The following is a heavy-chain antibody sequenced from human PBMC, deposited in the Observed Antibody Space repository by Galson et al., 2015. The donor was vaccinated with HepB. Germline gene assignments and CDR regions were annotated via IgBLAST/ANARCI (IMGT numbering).Heavy chain of an antibody. D-gene: IGHD4-17*01. Sequence: SVKVSCKASGGPFSSYAISWVRQAPGQGLEWMGGIIPIFGIANYAQRFQGRVTITADESTSTAYMELSSLRSEDTAVYYCARHDYGDKPYYYYGMDVWGQGTTVTVSS. CDR3: ARHDYGDKPYYYYGMDV. J-gene: IGHJ6*02. V-gene: IGHV1-69*13. CDR2: IIPIFGIA. CDR1: GGPFSSYA.